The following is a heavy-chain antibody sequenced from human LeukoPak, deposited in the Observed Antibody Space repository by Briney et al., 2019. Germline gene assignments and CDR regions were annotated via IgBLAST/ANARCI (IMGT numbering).Heavy chain of an antibody. CDR2: ISGSGGST. V-gene: IGHV3-23*01. J-gene: IGHJ4*02. Sequence: GRSLRLSCAASGFTFDDYAMHWVRQAPGKGLEWVSAISGSGGSTYYADSVKGRFTISRDNSKNTLYLQMNSLRAEDTAVYYCAKVRLPEYYFDYWGQGTLVTVSS. D-gene: IGHD2-2*01. CDR3: AKVRLPEYYFDY. CDR1: GFTFDDYA.